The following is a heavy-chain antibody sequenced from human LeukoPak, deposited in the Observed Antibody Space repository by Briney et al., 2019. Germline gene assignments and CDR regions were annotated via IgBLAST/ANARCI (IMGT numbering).Heavy chain of an antibody. J-gene: IGHJ4*02. CDR2: IYYSGST. Sequence: ASQTLSLTCTVSGGSISSGGYYWSWIRQHPGKGLEWIGYIYYSGSTYYNPSLKSRVTISVDTSKNQFSLKLSSVTAADTAVYYCARVPKKYSSSGFESWGQGTLVTVSS. CDR3: ARVPKKYSSSGFES. V-gene: IGHV4-31*03. D-gene: IGHD6-6*01. CDR1: GGSISSGGYY.